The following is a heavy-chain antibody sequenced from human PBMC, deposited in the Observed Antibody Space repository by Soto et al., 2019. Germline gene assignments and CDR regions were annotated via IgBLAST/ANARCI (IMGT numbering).Heavy chain of an antibody. V-gene: IGHV3-23*01. Sequence: GGSLRLSCAVSGFTVTINYMSWVRQAPGKGLEWVSLISVPGGSANYADSVKGRFTISIDNSKNTVYLQMNSLRAEDTAIYFCGGHWYNYWGQGTLVTVSS. D-gene: IGHD1-20*01. CDR2: ISVPGGSA. CDR3: GGHWYNY. CDR1: GFTVTINY. J-gene: IGHJ4*02.